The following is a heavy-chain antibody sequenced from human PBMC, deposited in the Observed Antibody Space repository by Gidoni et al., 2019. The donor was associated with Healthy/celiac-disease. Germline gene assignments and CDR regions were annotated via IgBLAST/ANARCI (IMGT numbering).Heavy chain of an antibody. CDR2: IIPIFGTA. Sequence: QVQLVQSGAEVKKPGSSVKVSCKAAGGTFSSYPISRVRTAPGQGLEWMGGIIPIFGTANYAQKFQGRVTITADKSTSTAYMELSSLRSEDTAVYYCARERRGGNPMVRGVIKLYYYYMDVWGKGTTVTVSS. CDR1: GGTFSSYP. D-gene: IGHD3-10*01. J-gene: IGHJ6*03. CDR3: ARERRGGNPMVRGVIKLYYYYMDV. V-gene: IGHV1-69*06.